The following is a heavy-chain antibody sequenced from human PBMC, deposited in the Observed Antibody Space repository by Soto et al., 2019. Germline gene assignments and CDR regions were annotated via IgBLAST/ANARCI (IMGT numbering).Heavy chain of an antibody. V-gene: IGHV3-9*01. D-gene: IGHD6-13*01. CDR1: GFTFDDYA. Sequence: EVQLVESGGGLVQPGRSLRLSCAASGFTFDDYAMHWVRQAPGKGLEWVSGISWNSGSIGYADSVKGRFTISRVNAKNSLYLHMNSLRAEDTALYYCAKDRIAAAEPPCAFDIWGQGTMVTVSS. CDR2: ISWNSGSI. J-gene: IGHJ3*02. CDR3: AKDRIAAAEPPCAFDI.